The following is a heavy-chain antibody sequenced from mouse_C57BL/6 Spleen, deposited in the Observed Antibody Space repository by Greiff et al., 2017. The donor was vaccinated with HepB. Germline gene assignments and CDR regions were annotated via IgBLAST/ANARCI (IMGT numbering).Heavy chain of an antibody. V-gene: IGHV1-50*01. CDR1: GYTFTSYW. CDR2: IDPSDSYT. D-gene: IGHD1-1*02. Sequence: QVQLQQPGAELVKPGASVKLSCKASGYTFTSYWMQWVKQRPGQGLEWIGEIDPSDSYTNYNQKFKGKATLTVDTSSSTAYMQLSSLTSEDSAVYDCARWGWYWGQGTSVTVSS. J-gene: IGHJ4*01. CDR3: ARWGWY.